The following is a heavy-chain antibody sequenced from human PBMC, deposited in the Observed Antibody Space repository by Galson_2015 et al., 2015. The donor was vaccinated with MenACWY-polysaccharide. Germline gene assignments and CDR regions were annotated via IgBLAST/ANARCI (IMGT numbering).Heavy chain of an antibody. CDR3: ARDPEQKVTTVPTGRIDY. CDR1: GYTFTSYA. J-gene: IGHJ4*02. D-gene: IGHD4-17*01. V-gene: IGHV7-4-1*02. Sequence: CTASGYTFTSYAMNWVRQAPGQGLAWMGWINTNTGNPTYTQGFTGRVVFSLDTSVSTAYLQISSLKAEDTAVYYCARDPEQKVTTVPTGRIDYWGQGTLVTVSS. CDR2: INTNTGNP.